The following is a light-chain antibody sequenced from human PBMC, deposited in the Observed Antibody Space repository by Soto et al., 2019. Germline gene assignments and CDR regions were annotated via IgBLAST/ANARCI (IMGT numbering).Light chain of an antibody. Sequence: EIVVTQSPATLSVSPGERATLSCRTSQTISNNLAWYQQKPGQAPRLLIYGASTRATGITARFSGSGSGTQFTLTISSVEFEDSAVYFCQQYNNWPPYTFGQGTKVHI. CDR1: QTISNN. J-gene: IGKJ2*01. V-gene: IGKV3-15*01. CDR2: GAS. CDR3: QQYNNWPPYT.